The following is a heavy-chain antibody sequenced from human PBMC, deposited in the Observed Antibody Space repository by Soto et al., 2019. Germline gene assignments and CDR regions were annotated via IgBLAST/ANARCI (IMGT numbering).Heavy chain of an antibody. CDR2: IWYDGSNK. J-gene: IGHJ4*02. Sequence: GGSLRLSCAASGFTFSSYGMHWVRQAPGKGLEWVAVIWYDGSNKYYADSVKGRFTISRDNSKNTLYLQMNRLRAEDTAVYYCARDFRPYNSGYDPDYWGWGTLVTVS. D-gene: IGHD5-12*01. CDR1: GFTFSSYG. CDR3: ARDFRPYNSGYDPDY. V-gene: IGHV3-33*01.